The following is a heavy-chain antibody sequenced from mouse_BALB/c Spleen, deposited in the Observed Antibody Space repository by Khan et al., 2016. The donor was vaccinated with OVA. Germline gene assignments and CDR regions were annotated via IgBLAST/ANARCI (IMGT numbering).Heavy chain of an antibody. V-gene: IGHV9-3*02. CDR2: INTNTGEP. CDR1: GYTFTNYG. J-gene: IGHJ4*01. CDR3: ARSRWLLHAMDY. D-gene: IGHD2-3*01. Sequence: QIQLVQSGPELKKPGETVKISCKASGYTFTNYGMNWVKQSPGKGLKWMGWINTNTGEPTYVEEFKGRFAFSLETSASTAHLQINNLKNEDTATYFCARSRWLLHAMDYWGQGTSVTVSS.